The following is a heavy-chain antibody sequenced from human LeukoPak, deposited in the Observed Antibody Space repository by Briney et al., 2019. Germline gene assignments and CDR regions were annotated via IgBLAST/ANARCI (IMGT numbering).Heavy chain of an antibody. CDR2: ISAYNGNT. V-gene: IGHV1-18*01. D-gene: IGHD3-3*01. CDR1: GYTFTIYG. Sequence: ASVKVSCKASGYTFTIYGISWVRQAPGQGLEWMGWISAYNGNTNYAQKLQGRVTMTTDTSTSTAYMELRSLRSDDTAVYYCARAKDDFWSGYYYYYYMDVWGKGTTVTVSS. CDR3: ARAKDDFWSGYYYYYYMDV. J-gene: IGHJ6*03.